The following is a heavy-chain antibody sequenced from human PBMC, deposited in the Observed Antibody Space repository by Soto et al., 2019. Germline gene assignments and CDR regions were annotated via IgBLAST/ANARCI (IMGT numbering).Heavy chain of an antibody. CDR1: DSSISSSSYY. Sequence: SETLSLTFTVSDSSISSSSYYWGWIRQPPGKGLEGLWSIYYSGSAYANPSLERRVTISVDTSKNQFSLKLSSVTAAETAVYYCARHSIAVDEVWFDRWGQGTLVTVSS. CDR3: ARHSIAVDEVWFDR. J-gene: IGHJ5*02. D-gene: IGHD6-19*01. V-gene: IGHV4-39*01. CDR2: IYYSGSA.